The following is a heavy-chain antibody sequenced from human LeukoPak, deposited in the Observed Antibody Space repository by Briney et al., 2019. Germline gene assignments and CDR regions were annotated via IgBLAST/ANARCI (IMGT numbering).Heavy chain of an antibody. CDR3: ANRGTPMVRGDQHSNY. J-gene: IGHJ4*02. CDR2: ISGSGGST. CDR1: GFTFSSYA. V-gene: IGHV3-23*01. Sequence: HPGGSLRLSCAASGFTFSSYAMSWVRQAPGKGLEWVSAISGSGGSTYYADSVKGRFTISRDNSKNTLYLQMNSLRAEDTAVYYCANRGTPMVRGDQHSNYWGQGTLVTVSS. D-gene: IGHD3-10*01.